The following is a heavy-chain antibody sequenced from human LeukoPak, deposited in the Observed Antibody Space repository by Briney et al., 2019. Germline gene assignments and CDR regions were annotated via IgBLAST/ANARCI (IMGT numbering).Heavy chain of an antibody. CDR2: IKQDGSEK. V-gene: IGHV3-7*01. J-gene: IGHJ4*02. D-gene: IGHD2-21*01. CDR3: ARTWIAVSFDY. Sequence: PGGSLRLSCAASGFTVSSNYMSWVRQAPGKGLEWVANIKQDGSEKYYVDSVKGRFTISRDNAKNSLYLQMNSLRAEDTAVYYCARTWIAVSFDYWGQGTLVTVSS. CDR1: GFTVSSNY.